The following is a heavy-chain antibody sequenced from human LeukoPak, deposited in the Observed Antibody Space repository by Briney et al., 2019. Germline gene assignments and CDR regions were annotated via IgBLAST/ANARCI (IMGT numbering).Heavy chain of an antibody. J-gene: IGHJ4*02. CDR2: IKQDGSEK. CDR1: GFTFSSYW. CDR3: TRDLGTYTSYGSIFFDY. D-gene: IGHD3-10*01. Sequence: GGSLRLSCAASGFTFSSYWMSWVRQAPGKGLEWVANIKQDGSEKYYVDSVKGRFTISRDNAKNSLYLQMNSLRAEDTAVYYCTRDLGTYTSYGSIFFDYWGQGALVTVSS. V-gene: IGHV3-7*03.